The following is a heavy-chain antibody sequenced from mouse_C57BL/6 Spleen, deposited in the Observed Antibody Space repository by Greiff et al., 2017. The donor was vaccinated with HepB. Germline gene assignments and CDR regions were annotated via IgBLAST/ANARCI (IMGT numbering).Heavy chain of an antibody. CDR2: INPSTGGT. D-gene: IGHD1-1*01. Sequence: EVQVVESGPELVKPGASVKISCKASGYSFTGYYMNWVKQSPEKSLEWIGEINPSTGGTTYNQKFKAKATLTVDKSSSTAYMQLKSLTSEDSAVYYCARSPGSSYYFDYWGQGTTLTVSS. J-gene: IGHJ2*01. V-gene: IGHV1-42*01. CDR1: GYSFTGYY. CDR3: ARSPGSSYYFDY.